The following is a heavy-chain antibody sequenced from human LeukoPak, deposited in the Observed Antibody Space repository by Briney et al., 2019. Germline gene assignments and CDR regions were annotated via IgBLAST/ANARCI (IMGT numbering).Heavy chain of an antibody. CDR3: APQQTYSPYNWFDP. J-gene: IGHJ5*02. D-gene: IGHD5-12*01. Sequence: TGGSLRLSCAASGFTVSSNYMSWVRQAPGTGLVWVSRIHPDGSITTYADSVKGRFTISGDNAKNTLYLQMNSLRAEDTAVYYCAPQQTYSPYNWFDPWGQGTLVTVSS. CDR1: GFTVSSNY. V-gene: IGHV3-74*03. CDR2: IHPDGSIT.